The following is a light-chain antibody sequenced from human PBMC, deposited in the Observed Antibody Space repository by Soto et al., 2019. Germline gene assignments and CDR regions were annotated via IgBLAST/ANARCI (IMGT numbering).Light chain of an antibody. CDR3: QSYDSTLSGYV. Sequence: QPVLTQPPSLSGAPGQRVTISCTGSGSNIGAGYDVHWYQQLPGTAPKLLIYGDSDRPSGVPDRFSGSRSGTSASLAITGLQAEDESDYYCQSYDSTLSGYVFGTGTKLTVL. V-gene: IGLV1-40*01. J-gene: IGLJ1*01. CDR1: GSNIGAGYD. CDR2: GDS.